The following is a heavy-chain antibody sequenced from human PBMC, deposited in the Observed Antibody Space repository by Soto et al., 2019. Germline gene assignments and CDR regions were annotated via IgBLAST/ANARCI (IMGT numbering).Heavy chain of an antibody. CDR2: IIPILGIA. CDR3: ARDSPGMDAFDI. V-gene: IGHV1-69*04. CDR1: GGTFSSYT. J-gene: IGHJ3*02. D-gene: IGHD1-20*01. Sequence: ASVKVSCKASGGTFSSYTISWVRQAPGQGFEWMGRIIPILGIANYAQKFQGRVKITGDKSTSTAYMELSRLRSEFTAVYYCARDSPGMDAFDIWGQGTIVTVSS.